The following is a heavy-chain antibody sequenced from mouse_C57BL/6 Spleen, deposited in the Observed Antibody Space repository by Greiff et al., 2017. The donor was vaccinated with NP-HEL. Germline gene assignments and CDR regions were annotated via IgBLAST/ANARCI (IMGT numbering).Heavy chain of an antibody. CDR3: ASLRSSWFAY. V-gene: IGHV5-17*01. Sequence: EVQLEESGAGLVKPGGSLKLSCAASGFTFSDYGMHWVRQAPEKGLEWVGYISPGSSTIYYADTVKGRFTIARDNAKNTLFLQMTSLRSEDTAMYYCASLRSSWFAYWGQGTLVTVSA. CDR1: GFTFSDYG. J-gene: IGHJ3*01. D-gene: IGHD1-1*01. CDR2: ISPGSSTI.